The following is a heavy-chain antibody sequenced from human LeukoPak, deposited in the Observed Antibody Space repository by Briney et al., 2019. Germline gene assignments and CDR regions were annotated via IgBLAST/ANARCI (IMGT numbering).Heavy chain of an antibody. Sequence: SVKVSCKASGGTFSSYTISWVRQAPGQELEWMGRIIPILGIANYAQKFQGRVTITADKSTSTAYMELSSLRSEDTAVYYCARDRERWSTYWFDPWGQGTLVTVSS. D-gene: IGHD4-23*01. V-gene: IGHV1-69*04. CDR2: IIPILGIA. CDR3: ARDRERWSTYWFDP. J-gene: IGHJ5*02. CDR1: GGTFSSYT.